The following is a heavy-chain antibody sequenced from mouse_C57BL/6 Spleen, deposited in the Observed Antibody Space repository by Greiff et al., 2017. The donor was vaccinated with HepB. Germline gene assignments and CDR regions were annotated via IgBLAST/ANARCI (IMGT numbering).Heavy chain of an antibody. CDR1: GYSITSGYY. V-gene: IGHV3-6*01. Sequence: EVKLVESGPGLVKPSQSLSLTCSVTGYSITSGYYWNWIRQFPGNKLEWMGYISYDGSNNYNPSLKNRISITRDTSKNQFFLKLNSVTTEDTATYYCAREAYYSNLYFDYWGQGTTLTVSS. CDR3: AREAYYSNLYFDY. D-gene: IGHD2-5*01. J-gene: IGHJ2*01. CDR2: ISYDGSN.